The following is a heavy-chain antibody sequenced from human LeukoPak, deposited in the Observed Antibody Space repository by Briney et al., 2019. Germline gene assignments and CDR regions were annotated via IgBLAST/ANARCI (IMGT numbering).Heavy chain of an antibody. CDR3: AKYNYPLGYYYYGMDV. Sequence: GRSLRLSCAASGFTFSSYAMHWVRQAPGKGLEWVAVISYDGSNKYYADSVKGRFTISRDNSKNTLYLQMNSLRAEDTAVYYCAKYNYPLGYYYYGMDVWGQGTTVTVSS. J-gene: IGHJ6*02. V-gene: IGHV3-30-3*02. D-gene: IGHD1-20*01. CDR2: ISYDGSNK. CDR1: GFTFSSYA.